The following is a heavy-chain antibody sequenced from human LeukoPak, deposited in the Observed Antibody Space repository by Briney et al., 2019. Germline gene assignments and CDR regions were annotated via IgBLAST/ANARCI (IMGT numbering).Heavy chain of an antibody. CDR3: ARGRWYY. J-gene: IGHJ4*02. CDR2: IRYDGSNK. V-gene: IGHV3-30*02. Sequence: GGSLRLSSAASGFTFSRYGMNWVRQAPGKGLEWVAFIRYDGSNKYYGDSVKGRFTISRDNAKNSLYLQMNSLRAEDTAVYYCARGRWYYWGQGTLVTVSS. CDR1: GFTFSRYG. D-gene: IGHD2-15*01.